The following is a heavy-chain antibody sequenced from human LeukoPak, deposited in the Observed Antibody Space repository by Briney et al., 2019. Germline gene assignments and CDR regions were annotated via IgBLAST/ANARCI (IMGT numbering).Heavy chain of an antibody. CDR2: IYRSGST. V-gene: IGHV4-30-4*01. Sequence: PSETLSLTCTVSGGSISSSGDDWTWIRQPPGEGREWIGYIYRSGSTHYNPSLKSRVTISLDTSKNQFSLEVNSVTAADTAVYYCAREVVVTAELKYFDFWGQGTLVTVSS. CDR3: AREVVVTAELKYFDF. D-gene: IGHD2-21*02. J-gene: IGHJ4*02. CDR1: GGSISSSGDD.